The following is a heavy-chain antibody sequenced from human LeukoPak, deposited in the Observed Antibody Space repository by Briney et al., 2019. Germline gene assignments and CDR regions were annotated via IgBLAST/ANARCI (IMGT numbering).Heavy chain of an antibody. CDR1: GFIFSSDW. J-gene: IGHJ3*02. V-gene: IGHV3-7*01. Sequence: ASLILSCAAAGFIFSSDWISWVRPAPGKGVEGVANIKQDGSTKYYVESLKGRFTISEDKGKNSLYLQMNSLRAEDAAVYYCARERAYSYYDILAGYDNDAFDIWGQGTMVTVSS. CDR2: IKQDGSTK. CDR3: ARERAYSYYDILAGYDNDAFDI. D-gene: IGHD3-9*01.